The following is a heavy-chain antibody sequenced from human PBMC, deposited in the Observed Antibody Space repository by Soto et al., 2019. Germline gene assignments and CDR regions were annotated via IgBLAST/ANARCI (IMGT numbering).Heavy chain of an antibody. V-gene: IGHV3-64D*06. Sequence: GGSLRLSCSASGFIFSESTIYWVRQVPGKGLEAISAVSTSGRSTYYADSVKDRFTISRDNSKNTLFLQMGSLRPEDTAVYYCAKDYDYVWGSYRSLYYFDYWGQGTLVTVSS. CDR3: AKDYDYVWGSYRSLYYFDY. CDR2: VSTSGRST. J-gene: IGHJ4*02. CDR1: GFIFSEST. D-gene: IGHD3-16*02.